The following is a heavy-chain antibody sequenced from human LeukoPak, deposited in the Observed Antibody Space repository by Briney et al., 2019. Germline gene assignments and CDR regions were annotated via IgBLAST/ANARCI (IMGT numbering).Heavy chain of an antibody. D-gene: IGHD6-19*01. CDR1: GYTFTGYY. Sequence: ASVKVSCKASGYTFTGYYIHWVRQAPGQGLEWMGWINPDSGGTNYAQKFQGRVTMIRDTSFSTAYMELSRLTYDDTAVYYCARDQGSSGWSDYDYWGQGTLVTVSS. V-gene: IGHV1-2*02. CDR2: INPDSGGT. CDR3: ARDQGSSGWSDYDY. J-gene: IGHJ4*02.